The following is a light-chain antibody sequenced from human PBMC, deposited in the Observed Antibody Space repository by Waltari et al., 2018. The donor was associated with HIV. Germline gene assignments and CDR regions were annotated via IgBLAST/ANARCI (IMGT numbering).Light chain of an antibody. CDR1: SSDVGGYNY. V-gene: IGLV2-14*01. J-gene: IGLJ2*01. CDR3: SSYTSSSTLV. CDR2: DVS. Sequence: QSALTQPASVSGSPGQSITISCTGTSSDVGGYNYVSWYQQHPGKAPKLMIYDVSNRPSGVSNRFSGSKSGNTASRTISGLQAEDAADYYCSSYTSSSTLVFGGGTKLTVL.